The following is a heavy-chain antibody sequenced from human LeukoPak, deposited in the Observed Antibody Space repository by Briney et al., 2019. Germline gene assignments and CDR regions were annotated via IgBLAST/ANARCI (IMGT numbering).Heavy chain of an antibody. Sequence: GESLKISCKGSGYSFTSYWIGWVRQMPGKGLEWMGIIYPGDSDTRYSPSFQGQVTISADKSISTAYLQWSSLKASDTAVYYCARAPDYGDSKGGFGYWGQGTLVTVSS. J-gene: IGHJ4*02. CDR1: GYSFTSYW. CDR2: IYPGDSDT. D-gene: IGHD4-17*01. CDR3: ARAPDYGDSKGGFGY. V-gene: IGHV5-51*01.